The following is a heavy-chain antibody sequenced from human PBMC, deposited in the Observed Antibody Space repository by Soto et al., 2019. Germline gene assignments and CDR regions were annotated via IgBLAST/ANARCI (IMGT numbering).Heavy chain of an antibody. J-gene: IGHJ4*02. D-gene: IGHD3-10*01. Sequence: PSETLSLTCTVSGGSISSGDYYWSWIRQPPGKGLEWIGYIYYSGSTYYNPSLKSRVTISVDTSKNQFSLKLSSVTAADTAVYYCARGSYYGSGSLDYWGQGTLVTVSS. V-gene: IGHV4-30-4*01. CDR1: GGSISSGDYY. CDR2: IYYSGST. CDR3: ARGSYYGSGSLDY.